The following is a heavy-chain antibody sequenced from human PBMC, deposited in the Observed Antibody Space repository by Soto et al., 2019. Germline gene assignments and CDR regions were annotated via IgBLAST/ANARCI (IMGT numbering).Heavy chain of an antibody. CDR3: AKGTIAAAGTARRQTSYYYYGMDV. V-gene: IGHV3-23*01. CDR1: GFTFSSYA. J-gene: IGHJ6*02. CDR2: ISGSGGSA. D-gene: IGHD6-13*01. Sequence: LRLSCAASGFTFSSYAMSWVRQAPGKGLEWVSAISGSGGSAYYADSVKGRFTISRDNSKNTLYLQMNSLRAEDTAVYYCAKGTIAAAGTARRQTSYYYYGMDVWGQGTTVTVSS.